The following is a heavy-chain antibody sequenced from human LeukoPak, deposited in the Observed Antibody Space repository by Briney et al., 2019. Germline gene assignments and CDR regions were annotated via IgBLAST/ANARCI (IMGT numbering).Heavy chain of an antibody. J-gene: IGHJ4*02. Sequence: SDTLSLTCSVSGYSISSGYYWGWIRQPPGKGLEWIGNIYHSGSTHYNPSLKSRVTISADTSKNQFSLKLSSVTAADTAVYYCATLLTGGVDYWGQGTLVTVSS. CDR1: GYSISSGYY. CDR3: ATLLTGGVDY. CDR2: IYHSGST. D-gene: IGHD7-27*01. V-gene: IGHV4-38-2*02.